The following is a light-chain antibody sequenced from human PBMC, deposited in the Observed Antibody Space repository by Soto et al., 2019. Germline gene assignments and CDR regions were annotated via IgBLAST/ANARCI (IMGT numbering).Light chain of an antibody. CDR3: QQSYSTPET. CDR1: QTISSY. J-gene: IGKJ1*01. Sequence: DIQMTQSPSSLSASVGDRVTITCRASQTISSYLNWYQQKPGKAPKLLMYAASSLQSGVPSRFSGSGSGTDFALTISSLQPEDFATYYCQQSYSTPETFGPGTKVEIK. V-gene: IGKV1-39*01. CDR2: AAS.